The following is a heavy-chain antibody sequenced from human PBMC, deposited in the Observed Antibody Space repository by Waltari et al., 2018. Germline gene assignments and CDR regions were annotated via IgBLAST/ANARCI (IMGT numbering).Heavy chain of an antibody. CDR2: IYYSGST. V-gene: IGHV4-31*03. CDR1: GGSISRGGYY. J-gene: IGHJ3*02. D-gene: IGHD7-27*01. Sequence: QVQLQESGPGLVKPSTTLSLTCPVSGGSISRGGYYWSWIRQHPGKGLEWIGYIYYSGSTYYNPSLKSRVTISVDTSKNQFSLKLSSVTAADTAVYYCARAGDWNAFDIWGQGTMVTVSS. CDR3: ARAGDWNAFDI.